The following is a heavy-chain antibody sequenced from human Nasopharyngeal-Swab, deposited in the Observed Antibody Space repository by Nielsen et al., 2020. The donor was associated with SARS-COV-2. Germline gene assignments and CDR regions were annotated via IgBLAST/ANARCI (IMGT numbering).Heavy chain of an antibody. CDR1: GFTFSDSA. V-gene: IGHV3-73*01. Sequence: GEPLKISCAASGFTFSDSAIHWVRQASGEGLEWVARIRSKGNNYATAYSASVKGRFIIFRDDSKNTAYLQMNSLKTEDTAVYYCTRCGGSCYAGRDYWGQGTLVTVSS. CDR2: IRSKGNNYAT. D-gene: IGHD2-15*01. CDR3: TRCGGSCYAGRDY. J-gene: IGHJ4*02.